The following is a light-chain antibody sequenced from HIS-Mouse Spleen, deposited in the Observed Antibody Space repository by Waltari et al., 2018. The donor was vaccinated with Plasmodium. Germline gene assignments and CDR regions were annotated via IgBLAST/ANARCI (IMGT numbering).Light chain of an antibody. Sequence: EIVMTQSPATLSVSPGGRATLSCRASPSVSSNLAWYQQKPGQAPRLLIYGASTRATGIPATFSGSGSGTEFTLTISSLQSEDFAVYYCQQYNNWSFTFGPGTKVDIK. V-gene: IGKV3-15*01. CDR3: QQYNNWSFT. J-gene: IGKJ3*01. CDR2: GAS. CDR1: PSVSSN.